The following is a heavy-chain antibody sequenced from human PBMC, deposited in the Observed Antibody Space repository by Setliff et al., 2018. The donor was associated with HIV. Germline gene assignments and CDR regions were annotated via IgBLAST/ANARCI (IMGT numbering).Heavy chain of an antibody. CDR2: IFYSGST. CDR3: ATEFRSIVFNV. V-gene: IGHV4-61*08. D-gene: IGHD1-26*01. Sequence: SETLSLTCTVSGGSISSGDYYWSWIRQPPGKGLEWIGYIFYSGSTNYNPSLKSRVTISVDTSKNQFSLKLSSVTAADTAVYYCATEFRSIVFNVWGQGTTVTVSS. J-gene: IGHJ6*02. CDR1: GGSISSGDYY.